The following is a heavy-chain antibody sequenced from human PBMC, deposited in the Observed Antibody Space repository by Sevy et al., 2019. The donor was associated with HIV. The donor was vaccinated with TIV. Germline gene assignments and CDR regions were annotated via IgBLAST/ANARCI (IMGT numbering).Heavy chain of an antibody. CDR3: AKEAAMGYV. D-gene: IGHD5-18*01. J-gene: IGHJ6*02. V-gene: IGHV3-23*01. CDR1: AFTFSSYV. CDR2: ISSSGGST. Sequence: GGSLRLSCAASAFTFSSYVMSWVRQAPGKGLEWVSTISSSGGSTYYADSVKGRFTISRDNSKNTVYLQMNTLRAEDTAVYYCAKEAAMGYVWGQGTTVTVSS.